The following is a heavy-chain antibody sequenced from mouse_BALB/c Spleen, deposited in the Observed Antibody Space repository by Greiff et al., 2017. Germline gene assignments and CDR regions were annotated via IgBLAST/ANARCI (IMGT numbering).Heavy chain of an antibody. CDR3: ARDYYGNYYAVDY. Sequence: DVKLQESGPGLVKPSQSLSLTCSVTGYSITSGYYWNWIRQFPGNKLEWMGYISYDGSNNYNPSLKNRITITRDTSKNQFFLKLNSVTTEDTATYYCARDYYGNYYAVDYWGQGTSVTVSS. CDR2: ISYDGSN. CDR1: GYSITSGYY. J-gene: IGHJ4*01. V-gene: IGHV3-6*02. D-gene: IGHD2-1*01.